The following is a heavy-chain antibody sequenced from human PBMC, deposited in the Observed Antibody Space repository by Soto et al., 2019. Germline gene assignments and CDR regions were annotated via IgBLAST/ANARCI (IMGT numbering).Heavy chain of an antibody. CDR2: LFSGGST. V-gene: IGHV3-53*01. CDR3: ARVGTVHSYYFDY. CDR1: GFTVSSNY. D-gene: IGHD1-7*01. J-gene: IGHJ4*02. Sequence: GGSLRLSCAASGFTVSSNYMSWVRQAPGKGLEWVSVLFSGGSTYYADSVKGRFTISRDNSKNTLYLQMNNLRVEDTAIYYCARVGTVHSYYFDYWGQGTLVTVSS.